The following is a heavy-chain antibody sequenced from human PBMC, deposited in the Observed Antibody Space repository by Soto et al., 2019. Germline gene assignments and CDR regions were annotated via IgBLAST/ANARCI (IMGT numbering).Heavy chain of an antibody. J-gene: IGHJ3*02. Sequence: GGSLRLSCAASRFTFSDYYMSWIRQAPGKGLEWVSYISSSNSYTNYADSVRGRFTISRDNAKNSLYLQMKSLRAEDTAVYYCAKTGRDAIDIWGQGTMVTVSS. CDR3: AKTGRDAIDI. V-gene: IGHV3-11*06. CDR1: RFTFSDYY. CDR2: ISSSNSYT.